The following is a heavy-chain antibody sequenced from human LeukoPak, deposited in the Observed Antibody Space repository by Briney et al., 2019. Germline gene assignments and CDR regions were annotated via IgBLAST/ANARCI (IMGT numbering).Heavy chain of an antibody. CDR2: ISTSTTTI. CDR1: GFTFSSYS. J-gene: IGHJ4*02. Sequence: GGSLRLSCEASGFTFSSYSMNWVRQAPGKGLEWISYISTSTTTIYYANSVKGRFTISRDNVKNSLYLQMNSLRAEDTALYYCAGEGVSYYGSRNDYWGQGTLVTVSS. V-gene: IGHV3-48*04. D-gene: IGHD3-10*01. CDR3: AGEGVSYYGSRNDY.